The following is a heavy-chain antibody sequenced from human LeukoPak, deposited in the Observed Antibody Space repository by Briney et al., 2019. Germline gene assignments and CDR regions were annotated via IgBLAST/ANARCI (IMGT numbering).Heavy chain of an antibody. V-gene: IGHV3-30*18. Sequence: GGSLRLSCAASGFTFSSYWMSWVRQAPGKGLEWVAVISYDGSNKYYADSVKGRFTISRDNSKNTLYLQMNSLRAEDTAVYYCAKDLNSIAAGDYWGQGTLVTVSS. CDR2: ISYDGSNK. D-gene: IGHD6-13*01. J-gene: IGHJ4*02. CDR1: GFTFSSYW. CDR3: AKDLNSIAAGDY.